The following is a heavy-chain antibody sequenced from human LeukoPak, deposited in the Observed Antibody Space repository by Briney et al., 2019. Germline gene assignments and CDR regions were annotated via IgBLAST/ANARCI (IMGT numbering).Heavy chain of an antibody. Sequence: ASVKVSCKASGYTFTSYCFIWLRQPPGQGLEWMGWISAYNGNTNYAQKLQGRVTMTTDTSTSTAYMELRSLRSDDTAVYYCARGHSRSGSGSWFDPWGQGTLVTVSS. CDR2: ISAYNGNT. V-gene: IGHV1-18*01. J-gene: IGHJ5*02. CDR1: GYTFTSYC. CDR3: ARGHSRSGSGSWFDP. D-gene: IGHD3-10*01.